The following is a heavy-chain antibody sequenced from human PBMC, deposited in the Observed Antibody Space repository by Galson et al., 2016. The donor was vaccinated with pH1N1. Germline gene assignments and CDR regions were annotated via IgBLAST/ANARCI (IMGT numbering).Heavy chain of an antibody. CDR3: ARVLQYGDPHQLDS. Sequence: ETLSLTCAVYGGSFSDYFWRWVRQPPGKGLEWIGEINQSGSTHYNPTLKSRVTISEDTSRNQLSLKLSSVTAADSTVYYCARVLQYGDPHQLDSWGQGTLVTVSS. V-gene: IGHV4-34*01. J-gene: IGHJ1*01. CDR2: INQSGST. CDR1: GGSFSDYF. D-gene: IGHD2-21*02.